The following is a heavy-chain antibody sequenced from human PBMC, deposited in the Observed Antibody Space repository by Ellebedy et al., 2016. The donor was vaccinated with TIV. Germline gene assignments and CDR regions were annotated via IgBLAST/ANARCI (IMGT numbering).Heavy chain of an antibody. CDR2: IKTTADGGTT. CDR1: GFTFTNAW. D-gene: IGHD3-22*01. Sequence: PGGSLRLSCAASGFTFTNAWMTWVRQAPGKGLEWVGRIKTTADGGTTDYAAPVKGRFTISRDDSKYTLYLQMSSMKTEDTAVYYCSTLHTMTVVSGGNNDPFDIWGQGTMVTVSS. V-gene: IGHV3-15*01. J-gene: IGHJ3*02. CDR3: STLHTMTVVSGGNNDPFDI.